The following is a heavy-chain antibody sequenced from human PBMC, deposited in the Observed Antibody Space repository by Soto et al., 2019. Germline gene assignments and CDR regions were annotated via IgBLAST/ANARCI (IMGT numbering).Heavy chain of an antibody. V-gene: IGHV3-48*02. Sequence: EVQLVESGGGLVHPGGSLRLSCAASGFTFSSYDMNWVRQAPGKGLEWVSYISSSSRAAHYADSVRGRFTISRDNAKNSLYLHMNNLRDEDTAVYYCAAWGTWGQGTLVTVSS. CDR1: GFTFSSYD. CDR2: ISSSSRAA. J-gene: IGHJ5*02. CDR3: AAWGT. D-gene: IGHD3-16*01.